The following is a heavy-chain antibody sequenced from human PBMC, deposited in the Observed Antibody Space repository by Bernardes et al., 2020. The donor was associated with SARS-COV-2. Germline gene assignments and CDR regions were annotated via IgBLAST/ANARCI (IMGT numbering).Heavy chain of an antibody. Sequence: ASVKVSCKVSGYALTELSMHWVRQAPGKGLEWMGGFDPEDGETMYAQRFQGRVTMTEDTSTDTAYMELSSLRCEDTAVYYCATGPMVRGPNWFDPLGQGTLVTVSS. J-gene: IGHJ5*02. D-gene: IGHD3-10*01. CDR2: FDPEDGET. V-gene: IGHV1-24*01. CDR3: ATGPMVRGPNWFDP. CDR1: GYALTELS.